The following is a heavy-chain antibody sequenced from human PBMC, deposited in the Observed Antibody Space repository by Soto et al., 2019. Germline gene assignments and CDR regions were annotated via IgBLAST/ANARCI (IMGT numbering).Heavy chain of an antibody. CDR2: IYYSGST. V-gene: IGHV4-31*03. J-gene: IGHJ4*02. CDR3: AREVDIVVVVAATPPIV. CDR1: GGSISSGGYY. Sequence: SETLSLTCTVSGGSISSGGYYWSWIRQHPGKGLEWIGYIYYSGSTYYNPSLKSRVTISVDTSKNQFSLKLSSVTAADTAVYYCAREVDIVVVVAATPPIVWSQGTLVTVSS. D-gene: IGHD2-15*01.